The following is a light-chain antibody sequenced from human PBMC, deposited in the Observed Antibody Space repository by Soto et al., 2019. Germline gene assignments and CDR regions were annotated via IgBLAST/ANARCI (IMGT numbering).Light chain of an antibody. CDR2: DVT. V-gene: IGLV2-14*01. CDR1: SSDVGGYKY. Sequence: QSALTQPASVSESPGQSITISCTGSSSDVGGYKYVSWYQQHPGKAPKLLIYDVTNRPSGVSNRFSGSKSGYTASLTISGLQSKDEADYYCSSYTSFKTLVFGTGTKLTVL. J-gene: IGLJ1*01. CDR3: SSYTSFKTLV.